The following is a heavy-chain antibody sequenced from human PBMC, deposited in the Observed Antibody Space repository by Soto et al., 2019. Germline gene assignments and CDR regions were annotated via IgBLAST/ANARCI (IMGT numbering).Heavy chain of an antibody. Sequence: QVQLVQSGAEVKKPGASVKVSCKASGYTFTSYGISWVRQAPGQGLEWMGWISAYNGNTNYAQKLQGRVTRTTDTXXSTAYVGLRSLRSDDTAVYYCARDSEVAGGKAIDYWGQGTLVTVSS. V-gene: IGHV1-18*01. CDR2: ISAYNGNT. CDR1: GYTFTSYG. CDR3: ARDSEVAGGKAIDY. D-gene: IGHD3-16*01. J-gene: IGHJ4*02.